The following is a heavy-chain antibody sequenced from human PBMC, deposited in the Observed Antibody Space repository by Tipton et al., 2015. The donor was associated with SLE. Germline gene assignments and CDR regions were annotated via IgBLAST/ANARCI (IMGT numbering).Heavy chain of an antibody. CDR1: GDSITRISYY. CDR2: VSFGGTT. J-gene: IGHJ4*02. D-gene: IGHD2-2*01. V-gene: IGHV4-39*07. Sequence: TLSLTCSVSGDSITRISYYWGWIRQPPGRGLEWIGSVSFGGTTYYNPSLESRVTISIDTSKNQFSLNLRSVTAADTGVYYCARGRTPLPAEFDFWGQGTLVTVSS. CDR3: ARGRTPLPAEFDF.